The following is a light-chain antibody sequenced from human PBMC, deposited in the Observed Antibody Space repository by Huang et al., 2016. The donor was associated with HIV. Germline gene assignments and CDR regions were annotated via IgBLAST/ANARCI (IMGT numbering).Light chain of an antibody. Sequence: DIQMTQTPSTLSASVGDRVTIPCRASQSVKTWLAWYQQRPGKAPKILSYQASGLESGGPARFSGSVSGTEFTLTISNLQPDDFATYYCQQYNNYPPTFGQGTRVEVK. J-gene: IGKJ1*01. CDR3: QQYNNYPPT. CDR1: QSVKTW. V-gene: IGKV1-5*03. CDR2: QAS.